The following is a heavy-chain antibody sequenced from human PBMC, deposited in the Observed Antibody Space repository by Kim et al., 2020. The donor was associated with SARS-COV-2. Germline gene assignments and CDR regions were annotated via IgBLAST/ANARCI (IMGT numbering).Heavy chain of an antibody. CDR3: TTGNIYGDFDY. V-gene: IGHV3-73*01. CDR1: GFTFSDST. D-gene: IGHD3-3*02. J-gene: IGHJ4*02. CDR2: IRSKSSSYAT. Sequence: GGSLRLSCAASGFTFSDSTIHWVRQASGKGLEWVGRIRSKSSSYATAFAASVKARFTISRDDSNNTVYLQMNSLKTEDTAVYYCTTGNIYGDFDYWGQGTLVTVSS.